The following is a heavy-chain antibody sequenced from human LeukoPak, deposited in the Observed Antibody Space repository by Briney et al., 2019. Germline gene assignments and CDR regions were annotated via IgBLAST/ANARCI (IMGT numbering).Heavy chain of an antibody. V-gene: IGHV3-30*18. Sequence: GGSLRLSCAASGFAFSSYGMHWVRQAPGKGLEWLAVISYDGSDKYYADSVKGRFTISRDNSKNTLYLQMNSLRAEDTAVYYCAKGSSYYDSSGYYDAFDIWGQGTMVTVSS. D-gene: IGHD3-22*01. CDR1: GFAFSSYG. CDR2: ISYDGSDK. CDR3: AKGSSYYDSSGYYDAFDI. J-gene: IGHJ3*02.